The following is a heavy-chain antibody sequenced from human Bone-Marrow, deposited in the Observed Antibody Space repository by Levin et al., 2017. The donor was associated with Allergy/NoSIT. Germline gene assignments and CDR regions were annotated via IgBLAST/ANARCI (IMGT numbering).Heavy chain of an antibody. V-gene: IGHV3-7*03. CDR2: IKQDGSEK. J-gene: IGHJ5*02. CDR1: GFTFSSYY. D-gene: IGHD2-15*01. Sequence: PGGSLRLSCAASGFTFSSYYMNWVRQAPGKGLEWVATIKQDGSEKYYVDSVKGRFTISRDNAKNSLYLQMNSLRAEDTAVYFCTSYCSGGSCSAWGQGTLVTVSS. CDR3: TSYCSGGSCSA.